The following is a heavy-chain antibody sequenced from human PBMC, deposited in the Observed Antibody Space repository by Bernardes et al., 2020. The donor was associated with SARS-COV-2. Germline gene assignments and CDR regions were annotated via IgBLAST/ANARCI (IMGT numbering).Heavy chain of an antibody. CDR2: IYYSGNI. CDR3: AEGSEWFDP. CDR1: GGSISSHY. Sequence: SETLSLTCTVSGGSISSHYWSWIRQPPGKGLEWIGYIYYSGNINYNPSLKSRVTISVDTSKNQFSLKLNSVTAADTAVYYCAEGSEWFDPWGQGTLVTVSS. J-gene: IGHJ5*02. V-gene: IGHV4-59*11.